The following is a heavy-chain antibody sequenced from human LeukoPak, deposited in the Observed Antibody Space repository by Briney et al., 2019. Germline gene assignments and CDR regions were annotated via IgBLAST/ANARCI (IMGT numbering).Heavy chain of an antibody. D-gene: IGHD6-6*01. Sequence: SETLSLTCAVYGGSFSGYYWSWIRQPPGKGLEWIGETNHSGSTNYNPSLKSRVTISVDTSKNQFSLKLSSVTAADTAVYYCARDGSSLDYWGQGTLVTVSS. V-gene: IGHV4-34*01. J-gene: IGHJ4*02. CDR2: TNHSGST. CDR3: ARDGSSLDY. CDR1: GGSFSGYY.